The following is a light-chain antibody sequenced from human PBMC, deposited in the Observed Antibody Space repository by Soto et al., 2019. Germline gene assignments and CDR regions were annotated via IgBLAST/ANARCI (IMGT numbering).Light chain of an antibody. CDR3: QQYHSYPYT. J-gene: IGKJ2*01. V-gene: IGKV1-5*03. Sequence: DIQMTQSPSTLSASVGDRVTITCRASQSISSWLAWYQQKPGTAPKLLIYKASSLESGVPPRFSGSGSGTEFTLTISSLQPDDLATYDCQQYHSYPYTFGGGTKLQIK. CDR1: QSISSW. CDR2: KAS.